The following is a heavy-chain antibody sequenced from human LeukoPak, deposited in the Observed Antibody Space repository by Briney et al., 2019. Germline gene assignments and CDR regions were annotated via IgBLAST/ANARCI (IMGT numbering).Heavy chain of an antibody. D-gene: IGHD5-12*01. CDR2: IYYSGST. Sequence: SETLSLTCTVSGGSISSYYWSWIRQPPGKGLEWIGYIYYSGSTNYNPSLKSRVTISVDTSKNQFSLKLSSVTAADTAVYYCARARGYSGYDPIDYWGQGTLVTVSS. CDR1: GGSISSYY. V-gene: IGHV4-59*01. CDR3: ARARGYSGYDPIDY. J-gene: IGHJ4*02.